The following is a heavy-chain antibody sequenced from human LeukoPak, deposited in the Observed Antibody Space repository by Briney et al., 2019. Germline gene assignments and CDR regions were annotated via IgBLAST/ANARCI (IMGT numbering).Heavy chain of an antibody. V-gene: IGHV3-21*04. CDR1: GFTFSDYS. D-gene: IGHD5-24*01. J-gene: IGHJ4*02. Sequence: GGSLKLSCAASGFTFSDYSMNWLRQAPGKGLEWVASISSSGAYIYVVDSLRGRFTISRDNGKNSLFLQMYSLSADDTAIYFCAKGRRDGYNYPFFDSWGQGAWVIVSS. CDR2: ISSSGAYI. CDR3: AKGRRDGYNYPFFDS.